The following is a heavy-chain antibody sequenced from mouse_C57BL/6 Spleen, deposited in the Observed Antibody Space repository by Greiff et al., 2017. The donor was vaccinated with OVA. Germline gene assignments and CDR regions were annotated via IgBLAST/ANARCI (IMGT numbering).Heavy chain of an antibody. Sequence: QVQLQQSGAELVRPGASVTLSCKASGYTFTDYEMHWVKQTPVHGLEWIGAIDPETGGTAYNQKFKGKAILTADKSSSTAYMELRSLTSEDSAVYYCTRSPRNWDYFDYWGQGTTLTVSS. J-gene: IGHJ2*01. V-gene: IGHV1-15*01. CDR3: TRSPRNWDYFDY. CDR1: GYTFTDYE. D-gene: IGHD4-1*02. CDR2: IDPETGGT.